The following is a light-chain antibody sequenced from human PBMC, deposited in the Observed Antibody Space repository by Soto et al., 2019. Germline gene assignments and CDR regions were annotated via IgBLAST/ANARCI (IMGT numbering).Light chain of an antibody. J-gene: IGKJ1*01. CDR3: QQYGSSPSVT. CDR2: GAS. V-gene: IGKV3-20*01. Sequence: IVLTHSPGTLSLSPGERATLSCRASLTISDNYLAWYQQKAGQAPRLVIFGASSRATGIPDRFSGSGSGTDFTLTISRLEPEDFAVYYCQQYGSSPSVTFGQGTKVDIK. CDR1: LTISDNY.